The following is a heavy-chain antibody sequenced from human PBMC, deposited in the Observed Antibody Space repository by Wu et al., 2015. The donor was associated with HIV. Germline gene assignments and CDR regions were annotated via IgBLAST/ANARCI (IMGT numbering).Heavy chain of an antibody. D-gene: IGHD5-12*01. Sequence: QVQLVQSGAEVKKPGASVKVSCKASGGTFSNFGFSWVRLAPGQGLEWMGGIIPPFGTPNYAQKFQGRVTITTDESTATVYMELSSLRSEDTAVYYCARNTDSVATSLYSLGVWGQGTVVTVSS. CDR2: IIPPFGTP. V-gene: IGHV1-69*01. J-gene: IGHJ6*02. CDR1: GGTFSNFG. CDR3: ARNTDSVATSLYSLGV.